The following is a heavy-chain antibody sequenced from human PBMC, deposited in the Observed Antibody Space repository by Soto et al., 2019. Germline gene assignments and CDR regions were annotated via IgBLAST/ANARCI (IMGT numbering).Heavy chain of an antibody. V-gene: IGHV3-23*01. J-gene: IGHJ3*02. Sequence: PGGSLRLSCAASGFTFSSYAMTWVRRAPGKGLEGVSGVLGGGGSTFYADSVKGRFTISRDNSKNTLYVQMNSLRAEDTAIYYCARKGPPRDAFDIWGQGTMVTVSS. CDR1: GFTFSSYA. CDR3: ARKGPPRDAFDI. CDR2: VLGGGGST.